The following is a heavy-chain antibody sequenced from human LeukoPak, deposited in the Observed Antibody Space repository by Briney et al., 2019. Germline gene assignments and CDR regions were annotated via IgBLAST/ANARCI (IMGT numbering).Heavy chain of an antibody. Sequence: GASVKVSCTASGYTFTSYGISWVRQAPGQGLEWMGWISAYNGNTNYAQKLQGRVTMTTDTSTSTAYMELRSLRSDDTAVYYCARADSYGYLPWFDPWGQGTLVTVSS. D-gene: IGHD5-18*01. CDR1: GYTFTSYG. CDR3: ARADSYGYLPWFDP. CDR2: ISAYNGNT. V-gene: IGHV1-18*01. J-gene: IGHJ5*02.